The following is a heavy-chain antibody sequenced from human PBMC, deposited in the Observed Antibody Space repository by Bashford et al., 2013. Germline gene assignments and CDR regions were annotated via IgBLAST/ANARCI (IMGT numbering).Heavy chain of an antibody. V-gene: IGHV1-69*06. D-gene: IGHD4-17*01. CDR2: IIPIFGTA. CDR1: GGTFSSYA. Sequence: SVKVSCKASGGTFSSYAISWVRQAPGQGLEWMGGIIPIFGTANYAQKFQGRVTITADKSTSTAYMELSSLRSEDTAVYYCARFDRGDYGDYHNYYFDYWGQGTLVTVSS. CDR3: ARFDRGDYGDYHNYYFDY. J-gene: IGHJ4*02.